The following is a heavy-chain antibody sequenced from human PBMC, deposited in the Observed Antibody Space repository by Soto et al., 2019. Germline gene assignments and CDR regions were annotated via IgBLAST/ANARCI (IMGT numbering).Heavy chain of an antibody. CDR3: ARDGDGSGRHYEY. V-gene: IGHV1-18*01. J-gene: IGHJ4*02. CDR2: ISCNNGDA. CDR1: GYTFTNYG. D-gene: IGHD3-10*01. Sequence: QVQLVQTGAEVKEPGASVKVSCKASGYTFTNYGISWVRQAPGQGLEWMGWISCNNGDANYVQSLRGRVTMTTDTSTNSVYMELRSLRADDTAVYYSARDGDGSGRHYEYWGQGTLVTVSS.